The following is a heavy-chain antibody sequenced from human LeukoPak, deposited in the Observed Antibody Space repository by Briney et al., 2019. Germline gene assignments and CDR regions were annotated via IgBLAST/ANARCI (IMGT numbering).Heavy chain of an antibody. V-gene: IGHV4-39*01. CDR2: IYYSGST. D-gene: IGHD3-10*01. Sequence: PSETLSLTCTVSGGSISSSSYYWGWIRQPPGKGLEWIGSIYYSGSTYYNPSLKSRVTISVDTSKNQFSLKLSSVTAADTAVSYCARPSFYGSGSDGFDYWGQGTLVTVSS. J-gene: IGHJ4*02. CDR1: GGSISSSSYY. CDR3: ARPSFYGSGSDGFDY.